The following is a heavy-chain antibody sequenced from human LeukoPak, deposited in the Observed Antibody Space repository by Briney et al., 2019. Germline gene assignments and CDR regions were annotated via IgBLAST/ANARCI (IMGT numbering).Heavy chain of an antibody. CDR1: GGTFSSYA. J-gene: IGHJ4*02. CDR3: ARDHPLYDRRDFDY. V-gene: IGHV1-69*04. CDR2: IIPILGIA. D-gene: IGHD3-22*01. Sequence: VASVKVSCKASGGTFSSYAISWVRQAPGQGLEWMGRIIPILGIANYAQKFQGRVTITADKSTSTAYMELSSLRSDDTAVYYCARDHPLYDRRDFDYWGQGTLVTVSS.